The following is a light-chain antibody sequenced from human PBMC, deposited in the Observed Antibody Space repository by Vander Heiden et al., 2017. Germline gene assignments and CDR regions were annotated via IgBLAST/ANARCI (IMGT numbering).Light chain of an antibody. V-gene: IGKV3-15*01. CDR2: GAS. J-gene: IGKJ2*01. CDR3: QQYNNWLLYT. CDR1: QSVTSN. Sequence: EIVMTQTPATLSVSPGERATLSCRASQSVTSNLAWYQQKPGQAPRLLIYGASSRATGIPASFSGSWSGTEFTLTISSLQSEDFAVYYCQQYNNWLLYTFGQGTKLEIK.